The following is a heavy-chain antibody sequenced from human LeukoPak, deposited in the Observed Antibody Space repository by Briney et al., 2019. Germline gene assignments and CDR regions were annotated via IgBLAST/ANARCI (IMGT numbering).Heavy chain of an antibody. V-gene: IGHV3-23*01. CDR1: GFTFSSYA. J-gene: IGHJ4*02. CDR2: ISGSGGST. CDR3: AKDIFDSSGPLDY. Sequence: GGSLRLSCAASGFTFSSYAMSWVRQAPGKGLERVSAISGSGGSTYYADSVKGRFTISRDNSKNMLYLQMSSLRAEDTAVYYCAKDIFDSSGPLDYWGQGTLVTVSS. D-gene: IGHD3-22*01.